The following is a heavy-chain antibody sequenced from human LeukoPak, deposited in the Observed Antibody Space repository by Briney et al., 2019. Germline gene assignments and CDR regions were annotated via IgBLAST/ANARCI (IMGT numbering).Heavy chain of an antibody. CDR2: ISSSSSCI. J-gene: IGHJ4*02. D-gene: IGHD5-12*01. Sequence: PGGSLRLSCAASGLTFRSYSMNWVRQAPGKGLEWVSSISSSSSCIYYADSVKGRFTISRDNAKNSLYLQMNSLRAEDTAVYYCARVGRYSGYDGTDYWGQGTLVTVSS. CDR3: ARVGRYSGYDGTDY. V-gene: IGHV3-21*01. CDR1: GLTFRSYS.